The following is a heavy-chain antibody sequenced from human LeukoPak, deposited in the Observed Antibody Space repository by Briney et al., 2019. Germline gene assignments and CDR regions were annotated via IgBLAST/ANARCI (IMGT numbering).Heavy chain of an antibody. D-gene: IGHD6-6*01. CDR3: ARGLIEYSSSRFIDY. J-gene: IGHJ4*02. Sequence: ASVKVSCKASGYTFTSYAMNWVRQAPGQGLEWMGWINTNTGNPTYAQGFTGRFVFSLDTSVSAAYLQISSLKAEDTAVYYCARGLIEYSSSRFIDYWGQGTLVTVSS. CDR1: GYTFTSYA. V-gene: IGHV7-4-1*02. CDR2: INTNTGNP.